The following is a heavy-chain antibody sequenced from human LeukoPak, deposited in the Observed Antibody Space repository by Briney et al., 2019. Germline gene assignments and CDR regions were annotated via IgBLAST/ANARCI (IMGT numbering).Heavy chain of an antibody. Sequence: ASVKVSCKAPGYTFTGYYIHWVRQAPGQGLEWMGWINPNSGGTNYAQKFQGRVTMTRDTSISTAYMELSRLRSDDTAVYYCARDPADIAARRLDYWGQGTLVTVSS. D-gene: IGHD6-6*01. CDR2: INPNSGGT. CDR3: ARDPADIAARRLDY. V-gene: IGHV1-2*02. CDR1: GYTFTGYY. J-gene: IGHJ4*02.